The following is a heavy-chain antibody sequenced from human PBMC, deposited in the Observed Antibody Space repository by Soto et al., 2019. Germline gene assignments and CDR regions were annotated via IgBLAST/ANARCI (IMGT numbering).Heavy chain of an antibody. D-gene: IGHD3-9*01. CDR3: AKDGHDILTPLHKPIDY. Sequence: GGSLRLSCAASGFTFSSYAMSWVRQAPGKGLEWVSAISGSGGSTYYADSVKGRFTISRDNSKNTLYLQMNSLRAEDTAVYYCAKDGHDILTPLHKPIDYWGQGTLVTVSS. CDR2: ISGSGGST. V-gene: IGHV3-23*01. CDR1: GFTFSSYA. J-gene: IGHJ4*02.